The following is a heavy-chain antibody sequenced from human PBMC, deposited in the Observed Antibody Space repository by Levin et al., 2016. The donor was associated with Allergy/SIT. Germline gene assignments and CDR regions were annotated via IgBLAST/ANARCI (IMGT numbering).Heavy chain of an antibody. CDR1: GGSINGYY. D-gene: IGHD4-23*01. Sequence: SETLSLTCTASGGSINGYYWSWIRQPPGKGLEWIGFIDYSGSTNYNPSLKSRVTISVDTSKNQFSLKLSSVTAADTAVYYCARDPGTVVNPAGMDVWGKGTTVTVSS. CDR3: ARDPGTVVNPAGMDV. V-gene: IGHV4-59*12. J-gene: IGHJ6*04. CDR2: IDYSGST.